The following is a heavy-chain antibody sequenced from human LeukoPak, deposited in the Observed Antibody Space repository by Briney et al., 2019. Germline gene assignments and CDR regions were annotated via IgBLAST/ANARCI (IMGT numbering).Heavy chain of an antibody. J-gene: IGHJ4*02. Sequence: PSETLSLTCTESGGSISSDDYYWNWIRQPAGRGLEWIGRIYITGNTMYNPSLESRVRMSIDTSKNQVSLTVKSVTAADTAVYYCARGGTLFTFFDSWGKGTLVTVSS. CDR1: GGSISSDDYY. CDR2: IYITGNT. CDR3: ARGGTLFTFFDS. V-gene: IGHV4-61*02.